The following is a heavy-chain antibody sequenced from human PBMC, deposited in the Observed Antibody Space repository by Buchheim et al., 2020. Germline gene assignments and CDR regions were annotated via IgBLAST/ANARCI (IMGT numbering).Heavy chain of an antibody. CDR2: VHPHNGHT. CDR3: ARALTSPDMGVFDP. D-gene: IGHD3-16*01. V-gene: IGHV1-8*01. CDR1: GYTFSNYH. J-gene: IGHJ5*02. Sequence: QVQLVQSGAEVKKPGASVKVSCKASGYTFSNYHINWVRQATGQGPEWMGWVHPHNGHTGYAQKFQGRVTMTRNTSISTAYMELSSLRSEDMAVYYCARALTSPDMGVFDPWGQGTL.